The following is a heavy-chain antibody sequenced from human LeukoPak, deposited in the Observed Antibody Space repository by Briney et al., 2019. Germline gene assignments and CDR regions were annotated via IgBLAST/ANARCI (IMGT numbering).Heavy chain of an antibody. CDR3: AGAGSETQWRAFDF. Sequence: GGSLRVSCAASGFTFSRYDMHWVRHATGKGLEWVSGIGTAGDTYYAGSVKGRFTISRENAKNSLYLQMNSLTAGDTAVYYCAGAGSETQWRAFDFWGQGALVTVFS. CDR1: GFTFSRYD. D-gene: IGHD6-19*01. V-gene: IGHV3-13*01. CDR2: IGTAGDT. J-gene: IGHJ4*02.